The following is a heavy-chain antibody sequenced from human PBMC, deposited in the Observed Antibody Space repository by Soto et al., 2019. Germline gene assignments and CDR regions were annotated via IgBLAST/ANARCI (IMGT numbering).Heavy chain of an antibody. J-gene: IGHJ4*02. V-gene: IGHV4-59*01. Sequence: QVQLQESGPGLVKPSETLSLTCTVSGGSISSYYWSWIRQPPGKGLEWIGYIYYSGSTNYNPSLKSRVTRSVDTSKNQSSRKLSSVTAADTAVYYCARAPRIAARPDYWGQGTLVTVSS. D-gene: IGHD6-6*01. CDR3: ARAPRIAARPDY. CDR1: GGSISSYY. CDR2: IYYSGST.